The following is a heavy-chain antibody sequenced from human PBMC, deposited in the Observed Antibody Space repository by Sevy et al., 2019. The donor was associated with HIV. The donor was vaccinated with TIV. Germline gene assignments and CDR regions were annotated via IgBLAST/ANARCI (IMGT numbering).Heavy chain of an antibody. V-gene: IGHV3-66*01. CDR3: ARGKSRYGYALNY. Sequence: GGSLRLSCAASGFTVNSNYMTWVRQAPGKGLEGVSVIYSDGTTYHADSVKDRFTMSRDNFKNTPFLQMNSLRAEDTAVYYCARGKSRYGYALNYWGQGTLVTVSS. CDR1: GFTVNSNY. D-gene: IGHD5-18*01. J-gene: IGHJ4*02. CDR2: IYSDGTT.